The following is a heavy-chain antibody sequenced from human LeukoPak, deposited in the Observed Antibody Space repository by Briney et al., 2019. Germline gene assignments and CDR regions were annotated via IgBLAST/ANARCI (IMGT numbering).Heavy chain of an antibody. D-gene: IGHD3-22*01. V-gene: IGHV4-30-4*08. Sequence: PSETLSLTCTVSGGSISSGDYYWSWIRQPPGKGLEWLGYIYYSGSTYYNPSLKSRVTISVDTSKNQFSLKLSSVTAADTAVYYCARVHYYDSSGTRNFDYWGQGTLVTVSS. CDR1: GGSISSGDYY. J-gene: IGHJ4*02. CDR3: ARVHYYDSSGTRNFDY. CDR2: IYYSGST.